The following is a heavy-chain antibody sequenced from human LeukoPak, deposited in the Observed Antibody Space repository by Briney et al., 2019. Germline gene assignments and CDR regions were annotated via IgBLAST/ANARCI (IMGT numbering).Heavy chain of an antibody. V-gene: IGHV3-48*01. CDR3: ARDRGGRGWFDP. Sequence: PGGSLRLSCAASGFTFSSYSMNWVRQAPGTGLEWVSYISSTSSTIYYADSVKGRFTISRDNAKNSLYLQMNSLRVEDTALYYCARDRGGRGWFDPWGQGTLVTVSS. D-gene: IGHD2-15*01. CDR1: GFTFSSYS. CDR2: ISSTSSTI. J-gene: IGHJ5*02.